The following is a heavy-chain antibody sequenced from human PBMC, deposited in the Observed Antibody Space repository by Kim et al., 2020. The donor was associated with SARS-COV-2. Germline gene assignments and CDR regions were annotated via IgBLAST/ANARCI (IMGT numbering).Heavy chain of an antibody. V-gene: IGHV3-7*01. Sequence: GGSLRLSCAASGFTFSSYWMHWVRQAPGKGLEWLTKITEDGSQRWSVDSVKGRFSISRDNTKNSLYLQMNSLRVEDTAVYSCVRGTRDWPGVDYWGEGTL. CDR3: VRGTRDWPGVDY. CDR2: ITEDGSQR. D-gene: IGHD3-9*01. J-gene: IGHJ4*02. CDR1: GFTFSSYW.